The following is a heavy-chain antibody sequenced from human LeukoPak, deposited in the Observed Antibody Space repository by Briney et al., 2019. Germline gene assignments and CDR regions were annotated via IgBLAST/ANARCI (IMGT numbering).Heavy chain of an antibody. J-gene: IGHJ5*02. V-gene: IGHV5-51*01. CDR3: ARHLPGGMRFDP. CDR2: IYPGDSDT. CDR1: AYSLTTYW. D-gene: IGHD6-25*01. Sequence: GESLKISCKVFAYSLTTYWIGWVRQMPGKGLEWMGIIYPGDSDTRYSPSFQGQVTISADKSISTAYLQWSSLKASDTAMYYCARHLPGGMRFDPWGQGTLVTVSS.